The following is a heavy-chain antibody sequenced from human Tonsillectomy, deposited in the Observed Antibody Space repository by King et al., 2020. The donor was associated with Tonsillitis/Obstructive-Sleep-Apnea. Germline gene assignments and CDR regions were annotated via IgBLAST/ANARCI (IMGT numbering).Heavy chain of an antibody. D-gene: IGHD2-2*01. CDR3: ARGDCSTTSCYGVDY. CDR1: GYTFTKFS. Sequence: VQLVESGSELKKPGASVKVSCKASGYTFTKFSMNWMRQAPGQGLEWMGWNNTNTGRPTYAQGFTGRFVFSLYTPVSTVYLQIRSLKADDTAVYYCARGDCSTTSCYGVDYWGQGTLVTVSS. V-gene: IGHV7-4-1*02. CDR2: NNTNTGRP. J-gene: IGHJ4*02.